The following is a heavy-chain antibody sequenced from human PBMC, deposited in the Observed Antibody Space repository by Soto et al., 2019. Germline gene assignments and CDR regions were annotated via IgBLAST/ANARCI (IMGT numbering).Heavy chain of an antibody. CDR1: GFTFSSYG. J-gene: IGHJ4*02. CDR3: ARDLATGYSSSWPSGS. D-gene: IGHD6-13*01. V-gene: IGHV3-33*01. CDR2: IWYDGSNK. Sequence: QVQLVESGGGVVQPGRSLRLSCAASGFTFSSYGMHWVRQAPGKGLEWVAVIWYDGSNKYYADSVKGRFTISRDNSKNTLYLQMNSLRAEDTAVYYCARDLATGYSSSWPSGSWGQGILVTVSS.